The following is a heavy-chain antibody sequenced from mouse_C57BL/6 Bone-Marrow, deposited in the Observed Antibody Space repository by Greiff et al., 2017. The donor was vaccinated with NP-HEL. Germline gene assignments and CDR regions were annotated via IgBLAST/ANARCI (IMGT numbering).Heavy chain of an antibody. D-gene: IGHD2-1*01. CDR1: GYAFSSSW. J-gene: IGHJ1*03. V-gene: IGHV1-82*01. CDR2: IYPGDGDT. CDR3: ARGRVYYGNPYWYFDV. Sequence: VQLQQSGPELVKPGASVKISCKASGYAFSSSWMNWVKQRPGKGLEWIGRIYPGDGDTNYNGKFKGKATLTADKSSSTAYMQLSSLTSEDSAVYFCARGRVYYGNPYWYFDVWGTGTTVTVSS.